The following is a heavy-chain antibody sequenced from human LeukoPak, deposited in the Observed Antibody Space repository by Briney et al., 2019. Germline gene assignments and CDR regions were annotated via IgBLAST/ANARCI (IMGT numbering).Heavy chain of an antibody. D-gene: IGHD3-10*01. V-gene: IGHV4-61*02. CDR2: IYTSGST. Sequence: SETLSLTCSVSGGSISSSSYYWSWIRQPAGKGLEWIGRIYTSGSTNYNPSLKSRVTMSVDTSKNQFSLKLSSVTAADTAVYYCARAQAGVWFGEFTDAFDIWGQGTMVTVSS. J-gene: IGHJ3*02. CDR1: GGSISSSSYY. CDR3: ARAQAGVWFGEFTDAFDI.